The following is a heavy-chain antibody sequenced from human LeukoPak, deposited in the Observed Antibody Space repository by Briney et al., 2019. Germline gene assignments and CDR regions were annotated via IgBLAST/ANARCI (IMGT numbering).Heavy chain of an antibody. CDR1: GGSISSYY. J-gene: IGHJ4*02. D-gene: IGHD3-10*02. CDR2: IHTSGST. CDR3: DCSGSYLGYYFDY. V-gene: IGHV4-4*07. Sequence: SETLSLTCTVSGGSISSYYWSRIRQPAGKGLEWIGRIHTSGSTNYNPSLKSRVTMSADTSKNQFSLKLSSVTAADTAVYYCDCSGSYLGYYFDYWGQGTLVTVSS.